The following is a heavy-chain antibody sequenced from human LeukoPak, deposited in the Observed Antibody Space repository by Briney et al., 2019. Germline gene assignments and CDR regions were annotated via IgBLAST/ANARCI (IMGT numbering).Heavy chain of an antibody. CDR2: IKHDGRHK. CDR1: GFTFSNYW. V-gene: IGHV3-7*01. J-gene: IGHJ3*02. CDR3: VRPFGLEDAFDI. D-gene: IGHD3-10*01. Sequence: GGSLRLSCAASGFTFSNYWMNWVRQAPGKGLEWVADIKHDGRHKYYADSVKGRFTISRHNDNNSLYLQMNSQRVGDWPVYHCVRPFGLEDAFDIWGQGTMVTVSS.